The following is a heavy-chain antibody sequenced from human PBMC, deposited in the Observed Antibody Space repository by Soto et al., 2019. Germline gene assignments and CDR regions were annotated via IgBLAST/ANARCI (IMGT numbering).Heavy chain of an antibody. D-gene: IGHD3-16*01. Sequence: QVQLQESGPGLVRPSETLSLTCTVSGDSINSNYWSWIRQSPGQGLECIGYIHYSLITNYNPTLKSRVIISVDTSKNQFFLKLTSVTAADTAMYYCAKTKEGGFDPWGQGILFTVSS. CDR2: IHYSLIT. J-gene: IGHJ5*02. CDR3: AKTKEGGFDP. CDR1: GDSINSNY. V-gene: IGHV4-59*01.